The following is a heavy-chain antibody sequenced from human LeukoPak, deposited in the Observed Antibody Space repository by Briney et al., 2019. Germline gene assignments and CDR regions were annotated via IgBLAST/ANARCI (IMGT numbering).Heavy chain of an antibody. CDR2: IYPDDSDT. V-gene: IGHV5-51*01. Sequence: GESLKISCKSSGYRFTNYWIGWVRQKPGKGLEWMGIIYPDDSDTRYSPSFQGQATISADTSISTAYLQWSSLKASDTAVYYCARKSRSGYNDFDCWGQGTLVTVSS. D-gene: IGHD5-24*01. CDR1: GYRFTNYW. CDR3: ARKSRSGYNDFDC. J-gene: IGHJ4*02.